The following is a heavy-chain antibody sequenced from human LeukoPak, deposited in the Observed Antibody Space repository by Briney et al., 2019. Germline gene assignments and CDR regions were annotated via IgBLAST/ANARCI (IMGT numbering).Heavy chain of an antibody. D-gene: IGHD3-22*01. Sequence: GGSLRLSCAASGFTFSSYGMHWVRQAPGKGLEWVAVIWYDGSNKYYADSVKGRFTISRDNSKNTLYLQMNSLRAEDTAVYYCXRDGTYYYDSSGYPQSSGLDYWGQGTLVTVSS. CDR2: IWYDGSNK. CDR1: GFTFSSYG. CDR3: XRDGTYYYDSSGYPQSSGLDY. J-gene: IGHJ4*02. V-gene: IGHV3-33*01.